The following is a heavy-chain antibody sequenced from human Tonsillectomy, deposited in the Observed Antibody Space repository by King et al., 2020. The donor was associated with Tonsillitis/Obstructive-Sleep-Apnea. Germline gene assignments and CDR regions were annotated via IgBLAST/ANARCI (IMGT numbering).Heavy chain of an antibody. D-gene: IGHD2-15*01. J-gene: IGHJ4*02. CDR3: ARGEVVVASYYFDY. V-gene: IGHV1-2*04. CDR2: INPNSGGK. CDR1: GYTFTGYY. Sequence: QLVQSGAEVKKPGASVKVSCKASGYTFTGYYMHWVRQAPGQGLEWMGWINPNSGGKKYAQKFQGWVTMTRDTSISTAYMELSRLRSDDTAVYYCARGEVVVASYYFDYWGQGTLVTVSS.